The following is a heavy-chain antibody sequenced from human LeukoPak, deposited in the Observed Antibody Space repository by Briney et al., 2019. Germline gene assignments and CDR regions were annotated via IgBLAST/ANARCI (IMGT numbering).Heavy chain of an antibody. Sequence: GGSLRLSCAASEFSVRDSYMTWVRQAPGKGLEWVSLIYTGGSTYYADSVKGRFTISRDNSKNTLYLQMNTLRADDTAIYYCARGFTDREYYYYMDVWGKGTTVTVS. CDR1: EFSVRDSY. V-gene: IGHV3-53*01. CDR2: IYTGGST. CDR3: ARGFTDREYYYYMDV. D-gene: IGHD1-26*01. J-gene: IGHJ6*03.